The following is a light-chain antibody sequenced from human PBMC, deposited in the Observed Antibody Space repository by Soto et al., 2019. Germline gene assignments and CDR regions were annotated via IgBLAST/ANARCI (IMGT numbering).Light chain of an antibody. CDR3: QQYGSSRGIT. Sequence: EIVLTQSPGTLSLSPGERAALSCRASQSVSSSYLAWYQQKPGQAPRLLIYGASTRATGIPDRFGGSGSGTDFTLTISRLEPEDFAVYYCQQYGSSRGITFGQGTRLEIK. V-gene: IGKV3-20*01. CDR2: GAS. CDR1: QSVSSSY. J-gene: IGKJ5*01.